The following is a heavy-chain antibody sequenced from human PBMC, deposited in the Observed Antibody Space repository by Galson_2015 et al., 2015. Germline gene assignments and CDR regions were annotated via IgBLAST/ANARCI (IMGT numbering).Heavy chain of an antibody. CDR2: ISSSSGYI. D-gene: IGHD6-13*01. J-gene: IGHJ3*02. V-gene: IGHV3-21*01. CDR3: ARDTMEQLVERGAFDI. CDR1: GFTFSSYS. Sequence: SLRLSCAASGFTFSSYSMNWVRQAPGKGLEWVSSISSSSGYIYYADSVKGRFTISRDKAKNSLYLQMNSLRAEDTAVYYCARDTMEQLVERGAFDIWGQGTMVTVSS.